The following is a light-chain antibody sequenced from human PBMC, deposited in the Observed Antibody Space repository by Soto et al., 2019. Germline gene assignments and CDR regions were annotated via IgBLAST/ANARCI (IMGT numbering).Light chain of an antibody. CDR1: SSDVGGYNY. V-gene: IGLV2-14*01. CDR3: SSYASSTALYV. CDR2: EVN. Sequence: QSVLTQRASVSGSPGQSITISCTGTSSDVGGYNYVSWYQQHPGKAPKLMIYEVNNRPTGVSIRFSGSKSGNTASLTISGLQAEDEADYYCSSYASSTALYVFGTGTKLTVL. J-gene: IGLJ1*01.